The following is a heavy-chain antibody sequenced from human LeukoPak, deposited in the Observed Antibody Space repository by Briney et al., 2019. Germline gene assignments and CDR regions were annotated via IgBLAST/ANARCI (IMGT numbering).Heavy chain of an antibody. CDR1: GYSISSGSY. V-gene: IGHV4-38-2*01. Sequence: SETLSLTCAVYGYSISSGSYWGSIRPPPGKGLEWIGSIYHSGSTYYNPSLKSRGTISVDTSKNQFSLKLSSVTAADTAVYYCVRGPQPNWFDPWGQGTLVTVSS. CDR3: VRGPQPNWFDP. J-gene: IGHJ5*02. CDR2: IYHSGST. D-gene: IGHD1-14*01.